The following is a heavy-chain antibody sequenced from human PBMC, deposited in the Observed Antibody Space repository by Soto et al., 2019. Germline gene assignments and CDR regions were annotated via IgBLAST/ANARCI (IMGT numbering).Heavy chain of an antibody. Sequence: GGSLRLSCAASGFSFNRHWMSWVRQAPGKGLQWVASIKRDGSEKYYVDSVKGRFTISRDNVKNSLSLQMNSLRAEDTAVYYCARDPYYYDSHYYYGMDVWGQGTTVTVSS. D-gene: IGHD3-22*01. CDR3: ARDPYYYDSHYYYGMDV. V-gene: IGHV3-7*01. CDR1: GFSFNRHW. J-gene: IGHJ6*02. CDR2: IKRDGSEK.